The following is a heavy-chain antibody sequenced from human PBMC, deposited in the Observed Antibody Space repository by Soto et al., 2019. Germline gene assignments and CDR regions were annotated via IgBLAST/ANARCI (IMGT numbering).Heavy chain of an antibody. V-gene: IGHV4-59*01. CDR1: GGSISSYY. Sequence: SETLSLTCTVSGGSISSYYWSWIRQPPGKGLEWIGYIYYSGSTNYNPSLKSRVTISVDTSKNQFSLKLSSVTAAETAVYYCAEGRYYYDSSGYYYSPRLYFYYWGQGTLVTVSS. J-gene: IGHJ4*02. CDR3: AEGRYYYDSSGYYYSPRLYFYY. CDR2: IYYSGST. D-gene: IGHD3-22*01.